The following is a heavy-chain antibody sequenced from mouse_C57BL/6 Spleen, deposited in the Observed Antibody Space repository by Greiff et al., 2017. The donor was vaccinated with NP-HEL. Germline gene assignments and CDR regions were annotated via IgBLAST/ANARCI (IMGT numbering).Heavy chain of an antibody. V-gene: IGHV1-61*01. Sequence: QVQLQQPGAELVRPGSSVKLSCKASGYTFTSYWMDWVKQRPGQGLEWIGNIYPSDSETHYNQKFKDKATLTVDKSSSTAYMQLSSLTSEDSAVYYCARKRTYDYGDFDYWGQGTTLTVSS. CDR3: ARKRTYDYGDFDY. D-gene: IGHD2-4*01. CDR2: IYPSDSET. J-gene: IGHJ2*01. CDR1: GYTFTSYW.